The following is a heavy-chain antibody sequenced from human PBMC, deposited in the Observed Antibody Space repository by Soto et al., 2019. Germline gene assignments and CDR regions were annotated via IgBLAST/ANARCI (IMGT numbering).Heavy chain of an antibody. Sequence: QVQLVESGGGVVQPGRSLRLSCAASGFTFSSYAMHWVRQAPGKGLEWVAVISYDGSNKYYADSVKGRFTISRDNSKNTLYLQMNSLRAEDTAVYYCARGGRDGYTGLDAFDIWGQGTMVTVSS. D-gene: IGHD5-12*01. CDR1: GFTFSSYA. CDR2: ISYDGSNK. CDR3: ARGGRDGYTGLDAFDI. J-gene: IGHJ3*02. V-gene: IGHV3-30-3*01.